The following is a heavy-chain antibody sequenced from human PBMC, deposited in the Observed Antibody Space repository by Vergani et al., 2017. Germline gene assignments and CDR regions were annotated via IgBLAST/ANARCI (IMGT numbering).Heavy chain of an antibody. CDR3: AKATLHYYYYGMDV. J-gene: IGHJ6*02. V-gene: IGHV3-30*18. CDR1: GFTFSSYA. Sequence: QVQLVESGGGLVQPGGSLRLSCAASGFTFSSYALSWVRRAPGKGLEGVAVISYDGSNKDFADSVKGRFTISRDNSKNTLYLQMNSLRAEDTAVYYCAKATLHYYYYGMDVWGQGTTVTVSS. CDR2: ISYDGSNK.